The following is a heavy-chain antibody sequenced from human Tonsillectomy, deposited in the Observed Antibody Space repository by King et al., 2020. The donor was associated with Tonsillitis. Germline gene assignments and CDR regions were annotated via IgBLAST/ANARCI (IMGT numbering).Heavy chain of an antibody. D-gene: IGHD3-22*01. CDR2: IYYSGST. CDR3: ARAYYYDNSGYIDY. J-gene: IGHJ4*02. Sequence: QLQESGPRLVKPSETLSLTCCVSGGSISSSSYYWGWIRQPPGKGLEWIASIYYSGSTYYNPSLESRVTISVDTSKNQFSLKLSSVTAADTAVYYCARAYYYDNSGYIDYWGQGTLVTVST. CDR1: GGSISSSSYY. V-gene: IGHV4-39*01.